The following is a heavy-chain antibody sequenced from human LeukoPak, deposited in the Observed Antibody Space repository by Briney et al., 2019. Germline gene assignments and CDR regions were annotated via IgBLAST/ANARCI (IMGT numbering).Heavy chain of an antibody. V-gene: IGHV4-39*07. J-gene: IGHJ3*02. CDR3: AGNVVRFLEWLHPVPDAFDI. CDR2: IYYNVST. D-gene: IGHD3-3*01. CDR1: GGSISSSSYY. Sequence: PSETLSLTCTVSGGSISSSSYYWGWIRQPPGKGLEWIGSIYYNVSTYYNPSLKSRVTISVDTSKNQFSLKLSSVTAADTAVYYCAGNVVRFLEWLHPVPDAFDIWGQGTMVTVSS.